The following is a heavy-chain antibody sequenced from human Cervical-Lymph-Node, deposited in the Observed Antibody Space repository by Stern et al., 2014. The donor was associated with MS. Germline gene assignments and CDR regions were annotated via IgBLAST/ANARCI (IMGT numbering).Heavy chain of an antibody. CDR2: TNPIFGST. V-gene: IGHV1-69*01. CDR3: AGDRHSSGFDH. Sequence: VQLLESGAEVKKPGSSVTVSCKASGGTFSNHAITWVRQAPGRGLEWMGDTNPIFGSTNYAQKFQGRVTMTADESTATAYMELTSLRSDDTAVYYCAGDRHSSGFDHWGQGTLVTVSS. CDR1: GGTFSNHA. D-gene: IGHD3-22*01. J-gene: IGHJ4*02.